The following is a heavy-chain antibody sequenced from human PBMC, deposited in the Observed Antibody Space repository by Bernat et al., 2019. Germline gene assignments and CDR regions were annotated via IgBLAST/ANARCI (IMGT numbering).Heavy chain of an antibody. V-gene: IGHV4-59*08. CDR3: ARRGRDVYNALFDY. J-gene: IGHJ4*02. Sequence: QVQLQESGPGLVKPSETLSLTCTVSGRSISSYYWSWIRQPPGKGLEWIGYIYYSGSTNYNPSLKSRVTISVETSKSQLSLKLSSVTAADTAVYYCARRGRDVYNALFDYWGQGTLVTVSA. CDR2: IYYSGST. D-gene: IGHD5-24*01. CDR1: GRSISSYY.